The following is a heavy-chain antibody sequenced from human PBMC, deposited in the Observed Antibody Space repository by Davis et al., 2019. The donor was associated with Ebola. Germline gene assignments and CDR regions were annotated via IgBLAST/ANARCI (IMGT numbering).Heavy chain of an antibody. CDR1: GYTFTSYY. J-gene: IGHJ5*02. CDR2: INPSGGTT. CDR3: ARGLRNWFDA. V-gene: IGHV1-46*01. D-gene: IGHD2-15*01. Sequence: ASVQVSCKASGYTFTSYYMHWVRQAPGQGLEWMGIINPSGGTTRHAQKLQGRVTMTTDNSTSTAYMGLRSLRSDDTAVYYWARGLRNWFDAWGQGTLVTVSS.